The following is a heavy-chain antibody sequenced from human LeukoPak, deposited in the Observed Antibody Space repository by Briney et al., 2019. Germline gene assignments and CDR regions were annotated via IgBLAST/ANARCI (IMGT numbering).Heavy chain of an antibody. CDR3: ARDYDILTGPYAGMDV. V-gene: IGHV3-11*04. J-gene: IGHJ6*02. Sequence: GGSLRLSCAASGFTFSDYYMSWIRQAPGKGLEWVSYISSSGSTIYYADSVKGRFTISRDNSKNTLYLQMNSLRAEDTAVYYCARDYDILTGPYAGMDVWGQGTTVTVSS. D-gene: IGHD3-9*01. CDR2: ISSSGSTI. CDR1: GFTFSDYY.